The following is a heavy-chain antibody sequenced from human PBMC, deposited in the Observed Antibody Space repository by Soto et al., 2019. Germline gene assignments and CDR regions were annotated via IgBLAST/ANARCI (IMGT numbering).Heavy chain of an antibody. D-gene: IGHD6-13*01. V-gene: IGHV3-23*01. CDR1: GFTVSSYA. Sequence: GGSLRLSCAASGFTVSSYAMSWVRQAPGKGLEWVSAISGSGGSTYYADSVKGRFTISRDNSKNTLYLQMNSLRAEDTAVYYCAESGHGSWYFGYYYYYGMDVWGQGTTVTVSS. CDR2: ISGSGGST. J-gene: IGHJ6*02. CDR3: AESGHGSWYFGYYYYYGMDV.